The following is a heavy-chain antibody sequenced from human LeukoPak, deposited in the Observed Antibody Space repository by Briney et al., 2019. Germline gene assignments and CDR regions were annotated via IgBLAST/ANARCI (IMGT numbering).Heavy chain of an antibody. CDR3: ARVTVTPYYYYGMDV. D-gene: IGHD4-17*01. CDR2: IYSGGST. V-gene: IGHV3-66*01. J-gene: IGHJ6*02. CDR1: GFTVSSNY. Sequence: PGGSLRLSCAASGFTVSSNYLSWVRQAPGKGLEWVSVIYSGGSTYYADSVKGRFTISRDNSKNTLYLQMNSLRAEDTAVYFCARVTVTPYYYYGMDVWGQGTTVTVSS.